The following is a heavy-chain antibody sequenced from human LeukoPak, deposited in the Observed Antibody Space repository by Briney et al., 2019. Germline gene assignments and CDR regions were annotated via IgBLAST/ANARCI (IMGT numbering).Heavy chain of an antibody. CDR2: IYYSGSA. V-gene: IGHV4-39*07. Sequence: SETLSLTCTVSGGSISSSSYYWGWIRQPPGKGLEWIGSIYYSGSAYYNPSLKSRVTISVDTSKNQFSLKLSSVTAADTAVYYCARDLYYGSGSYYFQPFYYYYYYMDVWGKGTTVTISS. CDR3: ARDLYYGSGSYYFQPFYYYYYYMDV. CDR1: GGSISSSSYY. D-gene: IGHD3-10*01. J-gene: IGHJ6*03.